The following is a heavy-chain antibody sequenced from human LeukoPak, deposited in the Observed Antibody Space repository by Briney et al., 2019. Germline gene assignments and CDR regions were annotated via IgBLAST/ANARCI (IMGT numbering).Heavy chain of an antibody. CDR3: ARNRGLRPRAFDI. J-gene: IGHJ3*02. CDR2: ISYDGSNK. D-gene: IGHD1-14*01. Sequence: GGSLRLSCAASGFTFSSYAMHWVRQAPGKGLEWVAVISYDGSNKYYADSVKGRFTISRDNSKNTLYLQMNSLRAEDTAVYYCARNRGLRPRAFDIWGQGTMVIVSS. CDR1: GFTFSSYA. V-gene: IGHV3-30*04.